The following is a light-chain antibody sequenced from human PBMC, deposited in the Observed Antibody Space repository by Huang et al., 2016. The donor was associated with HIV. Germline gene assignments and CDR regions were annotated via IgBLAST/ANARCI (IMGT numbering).Light chain of an antibody. CDR1: QRVSSN. CDR2: GAS. V-gene: IGKV3-15*01. J-gene: IGKJ5*01. Sequence: EIVMTQSPATLSVSPGARATLSCRASQRVSSNLAWYQQKPGQAPRLLIYGASTRATGIPVRFSGSVSGTEFTPTISNLQSEDFAVYYCQQYNNWPPITFGQGTRLEIK. CDR3: QQYNNWPPIT.